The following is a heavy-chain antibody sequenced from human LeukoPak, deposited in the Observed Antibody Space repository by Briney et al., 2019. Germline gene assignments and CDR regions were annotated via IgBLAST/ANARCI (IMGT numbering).Heavy chain of an antibody. CDR1: GYTFTSYG. V-gene: IGHV1-18*01. CDR2: ISAYNGNT. D-gene: IGHD6-13*01. Sequence: ASVKVSCKASGYTFTSYGISWVRQAPGQGLEWMGWISAYNGNTNYAQKLQGRVTMTTDTSTSTAYMELRSLRSDDTAVYYCAREVAAAGISHYYYGMDVWGQGTTVTVSS. J-gene: IGHJ6*02. CDR3: AREVAAAGISHYYYGMDV.